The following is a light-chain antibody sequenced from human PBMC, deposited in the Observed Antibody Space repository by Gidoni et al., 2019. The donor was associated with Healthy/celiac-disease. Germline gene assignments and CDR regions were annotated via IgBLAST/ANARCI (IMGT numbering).Light chain of an antibody. CDR2: GAS. J-gene: IGKJ4*01. CDR3: QQYGSSPLT. Sequence: EIVLTQSPGSLSLSPGERATLSGRASQSVSISYLAWDQQKPGQAPRLLSYGASSLATGIPDRFSGSGSGTDFTLTISRLEPEDFAVYYCQQYGSSPLTFGGGTKVEIK. V-gene: IGKV3-20*01. CDR1: QSVSISY.